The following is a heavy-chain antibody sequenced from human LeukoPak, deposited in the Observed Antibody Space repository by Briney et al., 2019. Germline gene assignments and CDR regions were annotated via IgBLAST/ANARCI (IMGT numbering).Heavy chain of an antibody. J-gene: IGHJ5*02. CDR3: AMERGP. CDR1: GYTLTELS. Sequence: GASVKVSCKVSGYTLTELSMHWVRQAPGQGLEWMGGIIPIFGTANYAQKFQGRVTITADESTSTAYMELSSLRSEDTAVYYCAMERGPWGQGTLVTVSS. D-gene: IGHD1-1*01. V-gene: IGHV1-69*13. CDR2: IIPIFGTA.